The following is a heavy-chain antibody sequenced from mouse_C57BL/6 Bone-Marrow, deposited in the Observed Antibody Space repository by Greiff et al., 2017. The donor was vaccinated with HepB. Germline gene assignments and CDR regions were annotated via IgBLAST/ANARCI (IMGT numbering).Heavy chain of an antibody. CDR1: GYTFTDYN. CDR3: ARSSVGRGWYFDV. D-gene: IGHD1-1*02. CDR2: INPNNGGT. V-gene: IGHV1-18*01. J-gene: IGHJ1*03. Sequence: DVKLQESGPELVKPGASVKIPCKASGYTFTDYNMDWVKQSHGKSLEWIGDINPNNGGTIYNQKFKGKATLTVDKSSSTAYMELRSLTSEDTAVYYCARSSVGRGWYFDVWGTGTTVTVSS.